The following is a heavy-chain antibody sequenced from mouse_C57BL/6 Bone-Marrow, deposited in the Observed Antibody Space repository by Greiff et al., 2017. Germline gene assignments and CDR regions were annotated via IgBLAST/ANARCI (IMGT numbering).Heavy chain of an antibody. D-gene: IGHD1-1*01. CDR3: AGGNYGSSYYVDY. CDR2: IYPRSGNT. CDR1: GYTFTSYG. J-gene: IGHJ2*01. Sequence: VQLKESGAELARPGASVKLSCKASGYTFTSYGISWVKQRTGQGLEWIGKIYPRSGNTYYNEKFKGKATLTADKSSSTAYMELSSLTSENSAVYVGAGGNYGSSYYVDYGGQGTTLTVSS. V-gene: IGHV1-81*01.